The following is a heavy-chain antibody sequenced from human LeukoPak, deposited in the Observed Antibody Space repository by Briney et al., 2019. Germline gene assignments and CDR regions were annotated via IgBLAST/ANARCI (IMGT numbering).Heavy chain of an antibody. CDR3: ARESDRFDY. V-gene: IGHV1-69*13. CDR2: IIPIFGTA. Sequence: SVKVSCKASGYTFTSYYMHWVRQAPGQGLEWMGGIIPIFGTANYAQKFQGRVTITADESTSTAYMELSSLRSEDTAVYYCARESDRFDYWGQGTLVTVSS. CDR1: GYTFTSYY. J-gene: IGHJ4*02.